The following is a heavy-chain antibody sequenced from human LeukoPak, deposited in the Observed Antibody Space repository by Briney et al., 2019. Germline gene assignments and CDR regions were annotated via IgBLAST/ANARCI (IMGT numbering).Heavy chain of an antibody. Sequence: HPGRSLRFCCAASGFTFSSYAMHWVRQAPGKGLEWVAVISYDGSNKYYADSVKGRFTTSRDNSKNTLYLQMNSLRAEETAVYYCAREGDGYNYLGYWGQGNLVTVSS. CDR3: AREGDGYNYLGY. V-gene: IGHV3-30-3*01. CDR2: ISYDGSNK. CDR1: GFTFSSYA. D-gene: IGHD5-24*01. J-gene: IGHJ4*02.